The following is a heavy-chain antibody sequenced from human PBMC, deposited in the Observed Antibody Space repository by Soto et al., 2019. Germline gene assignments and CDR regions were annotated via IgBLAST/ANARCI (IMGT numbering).Heavy chain of an antibody. CDR3: ARAFMYYDFWSGYKNSYYYGMDV. CDR2: INHSGST. V-gene: IGHV4-34*01. J-gene: IGHJ6*02. CDR1: GGSFSGYY. D-gene: IGHD3-3*01. Sequence: SETLSLTCAVYGGSFSGYYWSWIRQPPGKXLEWIGEINHSGSTNYNPSLKSRVTISVDTSKNQFSLKLSSVTAADTAVYYCARAFMYYDFWSGYKNSYYYGMDVWGQGTPVTVSS.